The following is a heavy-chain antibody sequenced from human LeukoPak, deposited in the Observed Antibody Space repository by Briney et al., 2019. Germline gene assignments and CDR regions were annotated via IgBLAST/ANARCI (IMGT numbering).Heavy chain of an antibody. D-gene: IGHD2-2*01. CDR3: AKIPKGGYFDY. Sequence: SGGSLRLSCAASGFTFSSYSMNWVRQAPGKGLEWVSHISPSGDTTYYADSVKGRFTISRDSSKNTLSLQMNSLRVEDTAVYYCAKIPKGGYFDYWGQGTLVTVSS. V-gene: IGHV3-23*01. CDR1: GFTFSSYS. J-gene: IGHJ4*02. CDR2: ISPSGDTT.